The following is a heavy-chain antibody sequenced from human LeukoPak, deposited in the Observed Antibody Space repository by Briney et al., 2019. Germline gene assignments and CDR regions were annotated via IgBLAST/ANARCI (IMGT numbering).Heavy chain of an antibody. Sequence: GGSLRLSCAASGFTFDDYGMSWVRQAPGKGLEWVSGINWNGGSTGYADSVKGRFTISRDNDRNSLYLQMNSLRAEDTALYYCARAFGYNWNAAFDIWGQGTMVTVSS. CDR1: GFTFDDYG. V-gene: IGHV3-20*04. CDR3: ARAFGYNWNAAFDI. D-gene: IGHD1-1*01. J-gene: IGHJ3*02. CDR2: INWNGGST.